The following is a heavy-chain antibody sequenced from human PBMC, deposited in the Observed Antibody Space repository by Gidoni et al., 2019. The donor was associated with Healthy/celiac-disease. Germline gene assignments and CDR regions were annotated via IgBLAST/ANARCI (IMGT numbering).Heavy chain of an antibody. J-gene: IGHJ6*02. Sequence: QVQLQQWGAGLLKPSETLSLTCAVYGGSFSGYYWSWSRQPPGKGLEWIGEINHSGSTNYNPSLKIRVTISVDTSNNQFSLKLSSVTAADTAVYYCARGRSIAVAGKLPYYYYGMDVWGQGTTVTVSS. V-gene: IGHV4-34*01. CDR2: INHSGST. D-gene: IGHD6-19*01. CDR1: GGSFSGYY. CDR3: ARGRSIAVAGKLPYYYYGMDV.